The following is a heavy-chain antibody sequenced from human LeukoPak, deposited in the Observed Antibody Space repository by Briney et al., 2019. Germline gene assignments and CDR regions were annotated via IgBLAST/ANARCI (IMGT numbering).Heavy chain of an antibody. CDR1: GFTFSSYE. Sequence: GGSLRLSCAASGFTFSSYEMNWVRQAPGKGLEWVSYISSSGSTIYYADSVKGRFTISRDNAKNSLYLQMNSLRAEDTAVYYCARDPEPISFGVSYMDVWGKGTTVTISS. D-gene: IGHD2-15*01. V-gene: IGHV3-48*03. CDR3: ARDPEPISFGVSYMDV. J-gene: IGHJ6*03. CDR2: ISSSGSTI.